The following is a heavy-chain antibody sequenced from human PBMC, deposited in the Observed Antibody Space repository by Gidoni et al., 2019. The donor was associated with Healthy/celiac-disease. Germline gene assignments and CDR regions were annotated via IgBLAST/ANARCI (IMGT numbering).Heavy chain of an antibody. CDR3: ARGRGYDILTGYSQSYHFDY. Sequence: QVQLQESGPGLVKPSETLSLTCTVSGGSISSYYWSWIRQPPGKGLEWIGYIYYSGSTNYNPSLKSRVTISVDTSKNQFSLKLSSVTAADTAVYYCARGRGYDILTGYSQSYHFDYWGQGTLVTVSS. J-gene: IGHJ4*02. V-gene: IGHV4-59*01. CDR2: IYYSGST. CDR1: GGSISSYY. D-gene: IGHD3-9*01.